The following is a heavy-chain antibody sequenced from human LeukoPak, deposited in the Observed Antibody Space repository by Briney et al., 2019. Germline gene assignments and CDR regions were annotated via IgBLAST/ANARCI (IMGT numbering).Heavy chain of an antibody. J-gene: IGHJ4*02. V-gene: IGHV4-4*02. D-gene: IGHD3-10*01. CDR1: GGSISSSNW. CDR3: AREDTYYYGSGSSG. Sequence: SETLSLTCAVSGGSISSSNWWSWVRQPPGKGLEWIGEIYHSESTNYNPSLKSRVTISVDKSKNQFSLKLSSVTAADTAVYYCAREDTYYYGSGSSGWGQGTLVTVSS. CDR2: IYHSEST.